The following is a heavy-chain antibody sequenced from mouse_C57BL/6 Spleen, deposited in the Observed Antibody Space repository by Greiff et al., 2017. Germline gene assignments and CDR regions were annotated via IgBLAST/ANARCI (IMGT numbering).Heavy chain of an antibody. CDR1: GYAFSSYW. CDR3: ARGRRPPYAMDY. V-gene: IGHV1-80*01. CDR2: IYPGNGDT. J-gene: IGHJ4*01. Sequence: QVQLKEPGAELVKPGASVKISCKASGYAFSSYWMNWVKQRPGKGLEWIGQIYPGNGDTNYNGKFKGKATLTADKSSSTAYMPLSSLTSEDSAVYCCARGRRPPYAMDYWGQGTSVTVSS.